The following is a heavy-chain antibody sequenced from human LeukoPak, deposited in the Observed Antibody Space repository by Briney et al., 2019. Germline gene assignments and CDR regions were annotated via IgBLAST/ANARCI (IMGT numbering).Heavy chain of an antibody. V-gene: IGHV3-21*01. CDR1: GFTFSSYS. Sequence: GGSLRLSCAASGFTFSSYSMTWVRQAPGKGLEWVSSISSSSSYIYYADSVRGRFTISRDNAKNSLYLQMNSLRAEDTAVYYCASDRAFDIWGQGTMVTVSS. CDR3: ASDRAFDI. CDR2: ISSSSSYI. J-gene: IGHJ3*02.